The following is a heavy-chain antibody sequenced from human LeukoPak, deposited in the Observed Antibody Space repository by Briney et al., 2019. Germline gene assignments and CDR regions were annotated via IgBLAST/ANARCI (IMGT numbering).Heavy chain of an antibody. CDR2: INPNSGGT. J-gene: IGHJ6*02. CDR1: GYTFTGYY. V-gene: IGHV1-2*02. D-gene: IGHD3-10*01. Sequence: ASVKVSCKASGYTFTGYYMHWVRQAPGQGLEWMGWINPNSGGTNYAQKFQGRVTMTRDTSISTAYMELSRLRSDDTAVYYCAREWFGELSKDYYYYGMDVWGQGPRSPSP. CDR3: AREWFGELSKDYYYYGMDV.